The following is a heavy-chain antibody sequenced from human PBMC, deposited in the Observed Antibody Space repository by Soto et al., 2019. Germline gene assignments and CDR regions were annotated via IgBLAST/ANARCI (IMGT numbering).Heavy chain of an antibody. CDR1: GDSVSSNSAA. Sequence: SHTLSLTCAISGDSVSSNSAALNWIRQSPSRGLEWLGRTYYRSKWYNDYAVSVKSRITINPDTSKNQFSLQLNSVTPEDTAVYYCARVGQSSSSRDYGMDVWGQGTTVTVSS. V-gene: IGHV6-1*01. CDR2: TYYRSKWYN. D-gene: IGHD6-6*01. CDR3: ARVGQSSSSRDYGMDV. J-gene: IGHJ6*02.